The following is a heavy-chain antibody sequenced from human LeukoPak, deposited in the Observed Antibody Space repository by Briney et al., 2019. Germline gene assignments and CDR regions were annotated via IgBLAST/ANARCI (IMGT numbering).Heavy chain of an antibody. D-gene: IGHD3-10*01. CDR1: GFTFNDYG. J-gene: IGHJ4*02. CDR3: AKDGGVYYGSGSYYNY. CDR2: INWNGGRT. Sequence: PGGSLRLSCAASGFTFNDYGMSWVRQAPGKGLEWVSGINWNGGRTGYADSMKGRFIISRDNAKNSLYLQMNSLRAEDTAVYYCAKDGGVYYGSGSYYNYWGQGTLVTVSS. V-gene: IGHV3-20*04.